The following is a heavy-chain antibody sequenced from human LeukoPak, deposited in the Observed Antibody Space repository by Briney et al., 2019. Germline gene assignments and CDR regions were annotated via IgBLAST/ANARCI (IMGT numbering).Heavy chain of an antibody. CDR2: IIPILGIA. V-gene: IGHV1-69*04. CDR3: ARDHYYDSSGSFDY. D-gene: IGHD3-22*01. Sequence: SVKVSCKASGGTFSSYAINWVRQAPGQGLEWMGRIIPILGIANYAQKFQGRVTITADRSTSTAYMELSSLRSEDTAVYYCARDHYYDSSGSFDYWGQGTLVTVSS. J-gene: IGHJ4*02. CDR1: GGTFSSYA.